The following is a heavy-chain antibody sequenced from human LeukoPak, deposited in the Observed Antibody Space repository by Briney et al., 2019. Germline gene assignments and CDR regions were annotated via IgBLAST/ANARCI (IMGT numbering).Heavy chain of an antibody. D-gene: IGHD3-10*01. CDR3: AKDRGVWAFDI. Sequence: GGSLRLSCAASGITLSSYDMHWVRQAPGKALEWVAVISHDGSNKDYADSVKGRFTISRDNSKNTLDLQMNSLRAEDTAVYYCAKDRGVWAFDIWGQGTMVTVSS. V-gene: IGHV3-30-3*01. J-gene: IGHJ3*02. CDR1: GITLSSYD. CDR2: ISHDGSNK.